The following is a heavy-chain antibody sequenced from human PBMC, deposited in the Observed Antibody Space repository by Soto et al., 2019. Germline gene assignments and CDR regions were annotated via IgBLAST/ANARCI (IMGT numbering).Heavy chain of an antibody. D-gene: IGHD1-26*01. CDR2: VFHTGRT. J-gene: IGHJ4*02. Sequence: SETLSLTCTVSGDSFKSDTYCWTWVRLPPGKGLEWIGCVFHTGRTSYNPSLKSRVSISVDTSKNQFSLDLDSVTAADTAVYFCARDRIGSSWSSGSYPYYFDYWGQGTLVTVSS. V-gene: IGHV4-61*01. CDR3: ARDRIGSSWSSGSYPYYFDY. CDR1: GDSFKSDTYC.